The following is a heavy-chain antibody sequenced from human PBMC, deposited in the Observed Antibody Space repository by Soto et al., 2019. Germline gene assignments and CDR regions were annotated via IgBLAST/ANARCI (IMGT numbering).Heavy chain of an antibody. D-gene: IGHD3-10*01. CDR2: INHSGST. Sequence: SETLSLTCAVYGGSFSGYYWSWIRQPPGKGLEWIGEINHSGSTNYNPSLKSRVTISVDTSKNQFSLKLSSVTAADTAVYYCARGRYYGSGSYVSVWTKYYFDYWGQGTLVTVSS. CDR3: ARGRYYGSGSYVSVWTKYYFDY. J-gene: IGHJ4*02. V-gene: IGHV4-34*01. CDR1: GGSFSGYY.